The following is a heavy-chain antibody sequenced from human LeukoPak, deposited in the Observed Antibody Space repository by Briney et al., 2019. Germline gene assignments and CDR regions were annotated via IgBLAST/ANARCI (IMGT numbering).Heavy chain of an antibody. Sequence: SETLSLTCAVYGGSFSGYYWSWIRQPPGKGLEWIGEINHSGSTNYNPSLKSRVTISVDTSKNQFSLKLSSVTAADTAVYYCATLDDRYYDFWSGYERNADYWDQGTLVTVSS. CDR2: INHSGST. V-gene: IGHV4-34*01. J-gene: IGHJ4*02. CDR3: ATLDDRYYDFWSGYERNADY. CDR1: GGSFSGYY. D-gene: IGHD3-3*01.